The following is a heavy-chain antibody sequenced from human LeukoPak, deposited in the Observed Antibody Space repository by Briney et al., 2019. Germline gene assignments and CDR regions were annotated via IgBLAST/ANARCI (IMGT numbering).Heavy chain of an antibody. J-gene: IGHJ5*02. V-gene: IGHV3-11*04. CDR1: GFTFSDYY. CDR3: ARDSGAILGRVGWFDP. Sequence: GGSLRLSCAASGFTFSDYYMSWIRQAPGKGLEWVSYISTSSNTIYYADSVKGRFTISRDNVKNSLYLQMNSLRAEDTAVYYCARDSGAILGRVGWFDPWGQGTLVTVSS. D-gene: IGHD2-21*01. CDR2: ISTSSNTI.